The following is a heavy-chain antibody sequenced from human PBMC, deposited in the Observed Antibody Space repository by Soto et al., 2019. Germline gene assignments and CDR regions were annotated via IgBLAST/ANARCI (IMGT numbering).Heavy chain of an antibody. D-gene: IGHD3-10*01. CDR2: ITPRGGAT. CDR3: ARAPREELYYFAY. CDR1: GYTFTNFY. J-gene: IGHJ4*02. V-gene: IGHV1-46*01. Sequence: QVQLVQSGAEVKKPGASVKVSCKASGYTFTNFYVHWERQAPGQGLEWMGIITPRGGATTYAQKFQGRVTMTMVTSTSTVYMELSSLRSEDTAVNFCARAPREELYYFAYWGRGTLVSVSS.